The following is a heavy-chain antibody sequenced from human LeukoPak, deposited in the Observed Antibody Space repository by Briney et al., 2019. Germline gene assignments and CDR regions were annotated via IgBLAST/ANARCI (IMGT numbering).Heavy chain of an antibody. D-gene: IGHD3-10*01. V-gene: IGHV5-51*01. Sequence: GESLKISCKGSGYSFTSYWIGWVRQMPGKGLEWMGITYPGDSDTRYSPSYQGQVTISADKSISTAYLQWSSLKASDTAMYYCARHVEDYGSGSYYSDYWGQGTLVTVSS. CDR3: ARHVEDYGSGSYYSDY. CDR2: TYPGDSDT. CDR1: GYSFTSYW. J-gene: IGHJ4*02.